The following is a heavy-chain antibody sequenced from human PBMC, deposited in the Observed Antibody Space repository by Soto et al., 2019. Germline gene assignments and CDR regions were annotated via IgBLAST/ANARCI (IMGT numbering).Heavy chain of an antibody. Sequence: SETLSLTCAVYGGSFSGYYWSWIRQPPGKGLEWIGEINHSGSTYYNPSLKSRVTISVDRSKNQFSLKLSSVTAADTAVYYCAAGGGLPRYYWGQGALVTVSS. CDR1: GGSFSGYY. D-gene: IGHD5-12*01. J-gene: IGHJ4*02. V-gene: IGHV4-34*01. CDR3: AAGGGLPRYY. CDR2: INHSGST.